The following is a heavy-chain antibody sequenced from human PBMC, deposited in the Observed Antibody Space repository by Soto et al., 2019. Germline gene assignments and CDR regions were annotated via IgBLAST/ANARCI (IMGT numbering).Heavy chain of an antibody. CDR2: ISGSGGST. D-gene: IGHD6-6*01. V-gene: IGHV3-23*01. CDR3: ARNKISSSSSAPY. CDR1: GFTFSSYA. J-gene: IGHJ4*02. Sequence: GGSLRLSCAASGFTFSSYAIICFRHAPGKGLEWVSAISGSGGSTYYADSVKGRFTISRDNSKNTLYLQMNSLRAEDTAVYYCARNKISSSSSAPYWGQGTLVTVSS.